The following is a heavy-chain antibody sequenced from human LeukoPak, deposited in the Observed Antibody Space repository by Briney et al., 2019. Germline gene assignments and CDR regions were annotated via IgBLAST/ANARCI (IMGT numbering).Heavy chain of an antibody. D-gene: IGHD1-26*01. CDR1: GGTFSGYY. V-gene: IGHV4-34*01. Sequence: PSETLSLTCAVYGGTFSGYYWSWIRQPPGKRLEWVGESNDSGGTNYNPSLKSRVTISADKSKNQVSLKLTSVTAADTAVYYCARLSVIVGAALEYYYYYMDVWGQGTTVTVSS. CDR2: SNDSGGT. CDR3: ARLSVIVGAALEYYYYYMDV. J-gene: IGHJ6*03.